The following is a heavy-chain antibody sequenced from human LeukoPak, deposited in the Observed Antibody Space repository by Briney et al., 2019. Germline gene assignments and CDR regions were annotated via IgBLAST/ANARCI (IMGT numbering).Heavy chain of an antibody. CDR2: IYYSGST. V-gene: IGHV4-59*01. D-gene: IGHD3-22*01. CDR3: ARVPRYYYDSSGPKFWYFDL. Sequence: PSETLSLTCTVSGGSISSYYWSWIRQPPGKGLEWIGYIYYSGSTNYNPSLKSRVTISVDTSKNQFSLKLSSVTAADTAVYYCARVPRYYYDSSGPKFWYFDLWGRGTLVTVSS. J-gene: IGHJ2*01. CDR1: GGSISSYY.